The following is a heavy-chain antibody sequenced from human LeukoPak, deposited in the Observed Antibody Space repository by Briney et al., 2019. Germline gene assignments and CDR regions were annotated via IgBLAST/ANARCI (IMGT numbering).Heavy chain of an antibody. Sequence: GGSLRLSCAASGFTFSSYSMNWVRQAPGKGLEWVSYISSSSSTIYYADSVKGRFTISRDNAKNSLYLQMNSLRDEDTAVYYCARGIPYDTLMGDYGMDVWGQGTTVTVSS. CDR3: ARGIPYDTLMGDYGMDV. J-gene: IGHJ6*02. V-gene: IGHV3-48*02. CDR1: GFTFSSYS. D-gene: IGHD3-3*01. CDR2: ISSSSSTI.